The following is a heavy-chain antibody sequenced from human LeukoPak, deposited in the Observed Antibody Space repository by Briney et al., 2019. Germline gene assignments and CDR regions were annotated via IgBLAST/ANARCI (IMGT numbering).Heavy chain of an antibody. Sequence: SETLSLTCTVSGGSISGYYWNWIRQPPGKGLEWIGYIYYSGSTNYNPSLKSRVTISVDTSKNHFSLKLSSVTAAVTAVYYCARGRMAESATGPFDLWGQGTMVTVSS. CDR1: GGSISGYY. D-gene: IGHD1-14*01. V-gene: IGHV4-59*01. CDR2: IYYSGST. J-gene: IGHJ3*01. CDR3: ARGRMAESATGPFDL.